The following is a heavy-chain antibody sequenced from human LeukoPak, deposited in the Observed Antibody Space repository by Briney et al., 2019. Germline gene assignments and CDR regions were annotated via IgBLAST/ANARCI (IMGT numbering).Heavy chain of an antibody. CDR2: IYPGDSET. CDR1: GYSFSDYW. D-gene: IGHD2-2*03. Sequence: GEPLKISCKASGYSFSDYWIGWVRHMPGKGLEWMTIIYPGDSETRYSPSLQGQVTISADKSINTVYLQWNSLKASDTAMYYCARQRGYRMTKDGFDVWGQGAMITVSS. J-gene: IGHJ3*01. V-gene: IGHV5-51*01. CDR3: ARQRGYRMTKDGFDV.